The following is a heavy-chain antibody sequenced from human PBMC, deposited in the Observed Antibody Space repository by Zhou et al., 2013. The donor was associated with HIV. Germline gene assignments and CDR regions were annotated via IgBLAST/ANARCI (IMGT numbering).Heavy chain of an antibody. CDR1: GFTFSTYW. J-gene: IGHJ4*02. D-gene: IGHD5-12*01. CDR3: ARGGGPLATNFDY. Sequence: VQLVESGGALVQPGGSLRLSCAASGFTFSTYWMNWVRQAPGKGLEWIGSIYHSGSTYYNPSLKSRVTISVDTSKNQFSLKLNSVTAADTAVYYCARGGGPLATNFDYWGQGTLVTVSS. V-gene: IGHV4-38-2*01. CDR2: IYHSGST.